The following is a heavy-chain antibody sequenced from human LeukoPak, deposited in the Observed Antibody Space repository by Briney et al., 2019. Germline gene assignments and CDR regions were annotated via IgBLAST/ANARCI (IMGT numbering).Heavy chain of an antibody. D-gene: IGHD1-1*01. V-gene: IGHV1-69*13. CDR1: VGTFSSYA. Sequence: VASVKVSCKASVGTFSSYAISWVRQSPGQGLEWMGGIIPIFGTANYAQKFQGRVTITADESTSTAYMELSSLRSEDTAVYYCARDLERAGWFDPWRQGTLVTVSS. J-gene: IGHJ5*02. CDR3: ARDLERAGWFDP. CDR2: IIPIFGTA.